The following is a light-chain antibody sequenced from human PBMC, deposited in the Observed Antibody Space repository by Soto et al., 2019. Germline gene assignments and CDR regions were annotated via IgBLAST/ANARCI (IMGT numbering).Light chain of an antibody. CDR3: QQYNCFSCT. J-gene: IGKJ1*01. Sequence: DIQMTQSPSTLSASAGDRVTITCRASQSISSWLAWYQQKPGKAPKLLIYKASSLESGVPSRFSGGGSGTEFPITISSLQHDDFAAYYGQQYNCFSCTFGRGTKVEIK. V-gene: IGKV1-5*03. CDR2: KAS. CDR1: QSISSW.